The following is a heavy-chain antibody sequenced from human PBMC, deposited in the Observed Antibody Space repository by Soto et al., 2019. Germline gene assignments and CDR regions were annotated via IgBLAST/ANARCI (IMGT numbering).Heavy chain of an antibody. CDR2: ISSDGTLT. Sequence: QGQLVQSGGGLVAPGGSLRLSCAASGFTFSDHYKTWIRQAPGKGLEWVSKISSDGTLTYYADSVKGRFTVSRDNAKNSLYLQMDSLRAEDTAVYYCASDTFYSGSGFWGQGTLVTVSS. V-gene: IGHV3-11*01. CDR1: GFTFSDHY. D-gene: IGHD3-10*01. CDR3: ASDTFYSGSGF. J-gene: IGHJ4*02.